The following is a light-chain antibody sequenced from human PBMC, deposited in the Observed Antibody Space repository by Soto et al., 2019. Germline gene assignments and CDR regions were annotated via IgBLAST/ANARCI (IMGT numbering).Light chain of an antibody. CDR1: QSVSSY. J-gene: IGKJ4*01. CDR3: QQRSNWPRT. Sequence: EIVLTQSPATLSLSPGERATLSCRASQSVSSYLAAYQQKLGQAPRLLIYDASNRTTGITDRFSGSGSGTDFTLTISSLEPEDFAVYYCQQRSNWPRTFGGGTKVEVK. V-gene: IGKV3-11*01. CDR2: DAS.